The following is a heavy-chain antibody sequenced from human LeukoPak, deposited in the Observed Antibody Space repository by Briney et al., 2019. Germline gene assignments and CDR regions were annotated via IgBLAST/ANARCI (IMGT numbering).Heavy chain of an antibody. J-gene: IGHJ5*02. Sequence: EYLKTSCKGSGFSFTSHLIGWVRQIPGKGLGWMGIIYSGDSDSRYSPSFQGQVTISADRSISTAYLQWSSLKASDTAMYYCASGYYGPIGSGAWGQGTLVTVPS. V-gene: IGHV5-51*01. D-gene: IGHD3-10*01. CDR1: GFSFTSHL. CDR3: ASGYYGPIGSGA. CDR2: IYSGDSDS.